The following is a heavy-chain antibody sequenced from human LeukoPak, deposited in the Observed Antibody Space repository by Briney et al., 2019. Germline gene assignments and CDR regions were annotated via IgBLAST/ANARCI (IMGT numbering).Heavy chain of an antibody. V-gene: IGHV3-23*01. CDR3: AKRLRDSAVFFHD. J-gene: IGHJ4*02. CDR1: GFTFSSYA. D-gene: IGHD2-15*01. Sequence: PGGSLRLSCVASGFTFSSYAMSWVRLAPGKGMEWVSSISSGRTNTYYADSVKGRFTISRDNSKNTFYLQMNSLRAEDTAVYYCAKRLRDSAVFFHDWGQGTLVTVSS. CDR2: ISSGRTNT.